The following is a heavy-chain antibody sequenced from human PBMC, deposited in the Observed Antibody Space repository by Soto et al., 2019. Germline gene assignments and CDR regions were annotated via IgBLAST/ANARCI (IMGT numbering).Heavy chain of an antibody. CDR2: VDGSGYDT. V-gene: IGHV3-23*01. Sequence: GSVRKSFVDCEFAYSGHPMSWLRQAPGTGPEWVAFVDGSGYDTSYAESVKGRFTVSRDNSENSLFLHMSSLRAEDTGRYFCAKEVFAAAYAATSAFDLWGQGTLVTGLL. CDR1: EFAYSGHP. D-gene: IGHD2-15*01. J-gene: IGHJ4*02. CDR3: AKEVFAAAYAATSAFDL.